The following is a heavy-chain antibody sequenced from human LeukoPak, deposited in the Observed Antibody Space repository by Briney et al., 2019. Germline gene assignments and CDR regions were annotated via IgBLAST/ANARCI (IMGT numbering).Heavy chain of an antibody. CDR1: GFTFRDYW. D-gene: IGHD3-9*01. Sequence: QPGGSLRLSCVVSGFTFRDYWMHWVRRAPGKGLVGVSRINSDGSSTTYADSVKGRFTIYRDNAKNTLYLQMNSLRGEDSAVYHCAREPLQYFDSYYGLDVWGPGTTVTVSS. V-gene: IGHV3-74*03. CDR3: AREPLQYFDSYYGLDV. CDR2: INSDGSST. J-gene: IGHJ6*02.